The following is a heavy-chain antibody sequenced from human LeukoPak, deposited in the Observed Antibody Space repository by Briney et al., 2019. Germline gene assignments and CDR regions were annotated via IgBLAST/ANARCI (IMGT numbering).Heavy chain of an antibody. CDR1: GYTLTELS. CDR2: FDPEDGEA. D-gene: IGHD4-17*01. CDR3: ATQMGATVTTGEFDY. V-gene: IGHV1-24*01. Sequence: ASVKVSCKVSGYTLTELSMHWVRQAPGEGLEWMGGFDPEDGEAIYAQKFQGRVTMTEDTSTDTAYMELSSLRSEDTAVYYCATQMGATVTTGEFDYWGQGTLVTVSS. J-gene: IGHJ4*02.